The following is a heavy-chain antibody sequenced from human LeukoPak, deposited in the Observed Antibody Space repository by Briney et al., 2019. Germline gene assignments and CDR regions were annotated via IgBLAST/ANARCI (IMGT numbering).Heavy chain of an antibody. D-gene: IGHD3-22*01. CDR2: IYHSGST. Sequence: SETLSLTCAVSGGSISSSNWWSWVRQPPGKGLEWIGEIYHSGSTNYNPSLKSRVTISVDKSKNQFSLKLSSVTAADTAVYYCARDGRVYYYDSSGYPLPDAFDIWGQGTMVTVSS. J-gene: IGHJ3*02. CDR3: ARDGRVYYYDSSGYPLPDAFDI. V-gene: IGHV4-4*02. CDR1: GGSISSSNW.